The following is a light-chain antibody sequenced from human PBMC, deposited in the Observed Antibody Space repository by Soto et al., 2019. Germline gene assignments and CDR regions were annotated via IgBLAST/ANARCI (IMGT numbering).Light chain of an antibody. V-gene: IGKV3-20*01. Sequence: EIVLTQSPGTLSLSPGERATLSCRASQSLSSSYLAWYQQKPGQAPRLLIYGASSRATGIPDRFSGSGSGTDFTLTISRLEPEDFAVYYCQPYGTSPWTFGQGTKVEIK. J-gene: IGKJ1*01. CDR3: QPYGTSPWT. CDR1: QSLSSSY. CDR2: GAS.